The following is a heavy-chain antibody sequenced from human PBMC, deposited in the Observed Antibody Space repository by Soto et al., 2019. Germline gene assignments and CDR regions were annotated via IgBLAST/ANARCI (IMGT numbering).Heavy chain of an antibody. D-gene: IGHD3-3*02. CDR3: ARDKDRQQLGRNYYYVIDV. CDR2: IIPIFPTP. Sequence: QVQLVQSGAEVKKPGSSVTVSCKASGGTFGNSAISWVRQATGQGLEWMGGIIPIFPTPAYAQKFQGRVTITPDESTSTAYMELTSLRSANTAVYYCARDKDRQQLGRNYYYVIDVWGQGTTVTVSS. CDR1: GGTFGNSA. J-gene: IGHJ6*02. V-gene: IGHV1-69*05.